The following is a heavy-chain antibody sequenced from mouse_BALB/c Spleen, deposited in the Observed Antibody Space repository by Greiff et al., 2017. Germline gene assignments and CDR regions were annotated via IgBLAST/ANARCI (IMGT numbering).Heavy chain of an antibody. D-gene: IGHD1-1*01. CDR1: GFTFSSYG. V-gene: IGHV5-6*01. J-gene: IGHJ2*01. Sequence: EVKLVESGGDLVKPGGSLKLSCAASGFTFSSYGMSWVRQTPDKRLEWVATISSGGSYTYYPDSVKGRFTISRDNAKNTLYLQMSSLKSEDTAMYYCARQDYYGSSHCFDYWGQGTTLTVSS. CDR2: ISSGGSYT. CDR3: ARQDYYGSSHCFDY.